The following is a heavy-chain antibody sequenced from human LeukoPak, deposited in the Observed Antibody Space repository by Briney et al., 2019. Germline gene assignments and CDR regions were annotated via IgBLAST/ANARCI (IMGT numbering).Heavy chain of an antibody. CDR3: ARSVGDYYYYFYMDV. D-gene: IGHD3-10*01. J-gene: IGHJ6*03. Sequence: GGSLRLSCAASGFTFSTYWMSWVRQAPGKGLEWVANIKQDGSEKHYVDSVKGRFTISRDNANNSLYLQMNSLRAEDTAVYYCARSVGDYYYYFYMDVWGKGTTVTVSS. V-gene: IGHV3-7*01. CDR2: IKQDGSEK. CDR1: GFTFSTYW.